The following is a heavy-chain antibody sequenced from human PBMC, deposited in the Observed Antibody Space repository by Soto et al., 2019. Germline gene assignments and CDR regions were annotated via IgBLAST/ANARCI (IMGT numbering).Heavy chain of an antibody. Sequence: LSCAASGFTFSSYAMHWVRQAPGKGLEWVAVISYDGSNKYYADSVKGRSTISRDNSKNTLYLQMNSLRAEDTAVYYCARSSVTGIPTYNWFDPWGQGTLVTVSS. V-gene: IGHV3-30-3*01. D-gene: IGHD6-13*01. CDR1: GFTFSSYA. CDR2: ISYDGSNK. J-gene: IGHJ5*02. CDR3: ARSSVTGIPTYNWFDP.